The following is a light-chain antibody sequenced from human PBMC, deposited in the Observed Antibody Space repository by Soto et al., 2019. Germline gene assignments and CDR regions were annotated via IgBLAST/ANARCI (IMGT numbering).Light chain of an antibody. J-gene: IGKJ1*01. Sequence: DIQMTQSPSTLSASVGDRVTITCGASQSISSWLAWYQQKPGKAPKLLIYKASSLQSGVPLRFSGSESGTEFTLTISSLQPDDFATYYCQQYNSYPRTFGQGTKVDIK. CDR3: QQYNSYPRT. CDR2: KAS. V-gene: IGKV1-5*03. CDR1: QSISSW.